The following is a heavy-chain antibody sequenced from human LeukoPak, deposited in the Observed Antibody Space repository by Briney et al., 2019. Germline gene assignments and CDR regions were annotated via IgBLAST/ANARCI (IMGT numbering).Heavy chain of an antibody. CDR3: ARGQYTYGYGYFDY. CDR2: IKQDGSEK. D-gene: IGHD5-18*01. V-gene: IGHV3-7*01. Sequence: GGSLRLSCAASGFTFSSYWMSWVRQAPGKGLEWVANIKQDGSEKYYVDSVKGRFTISRDNAKNSLYLQMNSLRAEDTAVYYCARGQYTYGYGYFDYWGQGTLATVSS. J-gene: IGHJ4*02. CDR1: GFTFSSYW.